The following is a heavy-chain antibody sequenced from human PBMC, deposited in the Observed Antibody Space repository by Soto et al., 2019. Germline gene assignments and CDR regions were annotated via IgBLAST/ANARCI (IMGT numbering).Heavy chain of an antibody. V-gene: IGHV3-30-3*01. CDR3: ARDTRWLQLDTFDI. D-gene: IGHD4-4*01. CDR2: ISSDGTNK. CDR1: GFTFSSYA. Sequence: GGSLRLSCAASGFTFSSYAMKWVRQAPDKGLEWAAVISSDGTNKYYTDSVKGRFTISRDNSKNTLYLQMNSLRAEDTAVYYCARDTRWLQLDTFDIRGQGTMVTVSS. J-gene: IGHJ3*02.